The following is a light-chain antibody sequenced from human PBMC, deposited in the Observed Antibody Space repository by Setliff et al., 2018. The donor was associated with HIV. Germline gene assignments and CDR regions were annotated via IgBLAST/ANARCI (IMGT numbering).Light chain of an antibody. J-gene: IGLJ2*01. CDR1: SSNIGGNT. V-gene: IGLV1-44*01. CDR3: SSYAGSNNWGV. CDR2: SNN. Sequence: QSVLTQPPSASGTPGQRVTISCSGSSSNIGGNTVNWYQQLPGTAPKLLIYSNNQRPSGVPDRFSGSKSGTSASLAISGLQSEDEADYYCSSYAGSNNWGVFGGGTKVTVL.